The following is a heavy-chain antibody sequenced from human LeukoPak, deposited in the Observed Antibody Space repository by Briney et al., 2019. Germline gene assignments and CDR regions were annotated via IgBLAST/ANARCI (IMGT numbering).Heavy chain of an antibody. Sequence: ASVKVSCKASGGTFSNFAISWVRQAPGQGLEWMGRINPNSGGTNYAQKFQGRVTMTRDTSISTAYMELSRLRSDDTAVYYCARWVTMVRGALYGMDVWGQGTTVTVSS. J-gene: IGHJ6*02. CDR1: GGTFSNFA. CDR2: INPNSGGT. CDR3: ARWVTMVRGALYGMDV. V-gene: IGHV1-2*06. D-gene: IGHD3-10*01.